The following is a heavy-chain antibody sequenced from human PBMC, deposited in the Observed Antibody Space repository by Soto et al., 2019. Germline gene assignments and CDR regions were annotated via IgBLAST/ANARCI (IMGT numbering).Heavy chain of an antibody. Sequence: QVQLVQSGAEVKKPGASVKVSCKASGYTFTSYSISWVRQAPGQGLEWMGWINPYNGNTNYAQKLQGRVTMTTDTSTSTAYMELRSLRADDTAVYYCARDLAAAGPFDYWGQGTLVTVSS. V-gene: IGHV1-18*01. J-gene: IGHJ4*02. CDR2: INPYNGNT. CDR1: GYTFTSYS. CDR3: ARDLAAAGPFDY. D-gene: IGHD6-13*01.